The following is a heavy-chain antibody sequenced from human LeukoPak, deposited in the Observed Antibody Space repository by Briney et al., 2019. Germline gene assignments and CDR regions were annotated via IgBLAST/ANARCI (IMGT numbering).Heavy chain of an antibody. Sequence: GGSLRLSCAASGFTFSRYWMSWVRQAPGKGLEWVSSIKGGGGGPFYAESVRGRFTISRDNSKNTLYLQLNSLRAEDTAVYFCAKGGHDFNPFYCWGQGTLVTVSS. CDR3: AKGGHDFNPFYC. CDR1: GFTFSRYW. V-gene: IGHV3-23*01. CDR2: IKGGGGGP. J-gene: IGHJ4*02. D-gene: IGHD2-21*02.